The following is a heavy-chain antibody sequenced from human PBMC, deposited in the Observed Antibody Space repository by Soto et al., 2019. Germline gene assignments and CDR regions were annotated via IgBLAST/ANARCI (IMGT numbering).Heavy chain of an antibody. V-gene: IGHV4-34*01. J-gene: IGHJ4*02. CDR1: GGSFSGYY. CDR2: INHSGST. D-gene: IGHD2-21*02. CDR3: ARVPRVVTATHTFDY. Sequence: PSETLSLTCAVYGGSFSGYYWSWIRQPPGKGLEWIGEINHSGSTNYNPSLKSRVTISVDTSKNQFSLKLSSVTATDTAVYYCARVPRVVTATHTFDYWGQGTLVTVYS.